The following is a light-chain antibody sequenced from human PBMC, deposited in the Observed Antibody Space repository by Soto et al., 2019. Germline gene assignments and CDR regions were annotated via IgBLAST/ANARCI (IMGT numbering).Light chain of an antibody. Sequence: DIQMTQSPSSLSVSGGDRVTITCRASQTISTYLTWYQQKPGQAPKLLIYAASTMQTGVPSRFIGSGSGTDVTTPTISLQPEDDVTFYCRQRHGIPYTFGQGTKLEIK. J-gene: IGKJ2*01. CDR1: QTISTY. V-gene: IGKV1-39*01. CDR2: AAS. CDR3: RQRHGIPYT.